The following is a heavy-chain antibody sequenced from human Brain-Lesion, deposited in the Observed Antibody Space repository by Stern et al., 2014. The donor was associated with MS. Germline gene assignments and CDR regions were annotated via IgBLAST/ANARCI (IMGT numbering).Heavy chain of an antibody. D-gene: IGHD1-26*01. Sequence: QVQLVESGAEVKKPGASVKVSCKVSGYTLTELSMNWVRQAPRKGLEWMGGFDPEDGETIYAQKFQGRVTMTEDTSTDTAYMELSSLRSEDTAVYYCATLSPGAGGNYYRHFDYWGQGTLVTVSS. CDR1: GYTLTELS. CDR2: FDPEDGET. V-gene: IGHV1-24*01. J-gene: IGHJ4*02. CDR3: ATLSPGAGGNYYRHFDY.